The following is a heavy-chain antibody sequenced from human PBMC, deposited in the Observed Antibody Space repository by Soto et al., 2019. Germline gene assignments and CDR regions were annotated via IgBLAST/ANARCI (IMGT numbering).Heavy chain of an antibody. CDR3: ARRWCSGGSCYHFDY. CDR2: IYPGDSDT. CDR1: GYSFTSYW. V-gene: IGHV5-51*01. Sequence: GESLKISCKGSGYSFTSYWIGWVRQMPGKGLEWMGIIYPGDSDTRYSPSFQGQVTISADKSISTAYLQWGSLKASDTAMYYCARRWCSGGSCYHFDYWGQGTLVTVSS. J-gene: IGHJ4*02. D-gene: IGHD2-15*01.